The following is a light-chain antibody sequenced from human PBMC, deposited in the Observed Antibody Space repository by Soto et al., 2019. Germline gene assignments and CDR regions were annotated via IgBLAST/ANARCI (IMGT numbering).Light chain of an antibody. J-gene: IGKJ1*01. CDR1: QSISSW. CDR3: QQYNSYSWT. CDR2: DAS. V-gene: IGKV1-5*01. Sequence: DIQVTQSPSTLSASVWERVSIACGASQSISSWLAWYQQKPGKAPKLLIYDASSLESGVPSRFSGSGSGTEFTLTISSLQPDDFATYYCQQYNSYSWTFGQGTKVDIK.